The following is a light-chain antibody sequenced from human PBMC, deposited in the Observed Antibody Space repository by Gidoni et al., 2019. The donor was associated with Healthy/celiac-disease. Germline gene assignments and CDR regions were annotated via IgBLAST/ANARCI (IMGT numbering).Light chain of an antibody. CDR1: QSLLHSNGYNY. CDR3: MQALQTPT. Sequence: IVMTQSPLSLPVTPGEPGSISCRSSQSLLHSNGYNYWDWYLQKPGQSPQLLIYLGSNRASGVTDRFSGSGSGTDFTLRISRVEAEDVGVYYCMQALQTPTFGQGTKLEIK. V-gene: IGKV2-28*01. J-gene: IGKJ2*01. CDR2: LGS.